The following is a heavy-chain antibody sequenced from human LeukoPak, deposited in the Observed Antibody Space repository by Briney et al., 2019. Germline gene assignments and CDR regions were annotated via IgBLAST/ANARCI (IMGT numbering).Heavy chain of an antibody. CDR1: GFSFREYA. Sequence: PGGSLRLSCAASGFSFREYAMNWVRQAPGKGLEWVAGIVGDSSSLFYDDSVRGRFTIYRDNSKNTLYLQMNSLRAEDTGVYYCTKDAIAANSIWAYFEYWGQGDLVIVSS. CDR3: TKDAIAANSIWAYFEY. D-gene: IGHD1-7*01. V-gene: IGHV3-23*01. CDR2: IVGDSSSL. J-gene: IGHJ4*02.